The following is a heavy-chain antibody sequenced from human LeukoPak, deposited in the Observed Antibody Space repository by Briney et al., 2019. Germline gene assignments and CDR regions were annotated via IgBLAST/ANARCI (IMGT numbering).Heavy chain of an antibody. CDR2: ISGTVTT. D-gene: IGHD3-10*01. CDR3: AKTRGPGAVHPDG. CDR1: GFLVSSYG. V-gene: IGHV3-23*01. J-gene: IGHJ4*02. Sequence: GGSLRLSCASSGFLVSSYGITWVRQAPGKGLEWVSSISGTVTTWYADSVRGRFTISRDNSKNTLYLQMNTLRAEDTAVYYCAKTRGPGAVHPDGWGQGTLVTVSS.